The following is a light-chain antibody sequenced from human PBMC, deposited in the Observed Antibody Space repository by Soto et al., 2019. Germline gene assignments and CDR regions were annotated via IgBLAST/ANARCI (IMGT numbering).Light chain of an antibody. CDR3: CSYAGSYKGYV. J-gene: IGLJ1*01. CDR1: SSDVGGYNY. CDR2: DVS. Sequence: QSALTQPRSVYGSPGQSVTISCTGTSSDVGGYNYVSWYQQHPGKAPKLMIYDVSKRPSGVPDRFSGSKSGNTASLTISGLQDEDEADYYCCSYAGSYKGYVFGTGTKLTVL. V-gene: IGLV2-11*01.